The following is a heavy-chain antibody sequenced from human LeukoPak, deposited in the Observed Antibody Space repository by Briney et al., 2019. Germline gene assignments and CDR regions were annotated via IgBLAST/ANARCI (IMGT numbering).Heavy chain of an antibody. CDR1: GFTFDDYG. V-gene: IGHV3-20*04. J-gene: IGHJ3*02. CDR2: INWNGGST. Sequence: TGGSLRLSCAASGFTFDDYGMSWVRHAPGKGLERVSGINWNGGSTGYADSVKGRFTISRDNAKNSLYLQMNSLRAEDTALYYCARDLILRCGGDCFSAFDIWGQGTMVTVSS. CDR3: ARDLILRCGGDCFSAFDI. D-gene: IGHD2-21*01.